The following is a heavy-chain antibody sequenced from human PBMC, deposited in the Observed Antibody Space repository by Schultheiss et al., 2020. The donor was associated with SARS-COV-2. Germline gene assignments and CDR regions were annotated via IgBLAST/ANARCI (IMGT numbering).Heavy chain of an antibody. CDR1: GYTLTTFA. CDR2: INAVNGNT. V-gene: IGHV1-3*01. Sequence: ASVKVSCKASGYTLTTFAFHWVRQAPGQRLEWMGWINAVNGNTRYSQKFQGRVTITRDTSASTAHVELTSLRSEDTAVYYCARKRDDNGDGRLDYWGQGTLVTVSS. J-gene: IGHJ4*02. D-gene: IGHD4-17*01. CDR3: ARKRDDNGDGRLDY.